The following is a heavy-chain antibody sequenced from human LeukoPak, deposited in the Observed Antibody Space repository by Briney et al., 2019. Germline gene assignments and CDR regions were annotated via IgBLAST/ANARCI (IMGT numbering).Heavy chain of an antibody. V-gene: IGHV6-1*01. CDR2: TYYRSKWYN. Sequence: SQTLSLTCAISGDSVSSNSAAWNWIRQSPSRGLEWLGRTYYRSKWYNDYAGSVKSRITINPDTSKNQFSLQLNSVTPEDTAVYYCARDPYYYDSSGYYHDANYYYYYGMDVWGQGTTVTVSS. CDR1: GDSVSSNSAA. CDR3: ARDPYYYDSSGYYHDANYYYYYGMDV. D-gene: IGHD3-22*01. J-gene: IGHJ6*02.